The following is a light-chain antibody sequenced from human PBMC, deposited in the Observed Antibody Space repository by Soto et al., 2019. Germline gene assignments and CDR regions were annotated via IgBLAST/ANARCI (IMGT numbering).Light chain of an antibody. CDR1: SSDVGGYNF. CDR2: DVT. Sequence: QSVLTQPASVSGSPGQSITLSCTGTSSDVGGYNFVSWYQQHPDKAPKLMIYDVTNRPSGVSNRFSGSKSGNTASLTISGLQAEDEADYYCSSYTSISTYVFGTGTKVTVL. CDR3: SSYTSISTYV. J-gene: IGLJ1*01. V-gene: IGLV2-14*01.